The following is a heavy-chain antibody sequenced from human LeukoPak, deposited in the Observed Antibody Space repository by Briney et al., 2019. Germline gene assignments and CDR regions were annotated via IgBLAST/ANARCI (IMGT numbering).Heavy chain of an antibody. CDR2: IIPFFGTA. Sequence: GASVKVSCKASGGTFSSYAISWVRQAPGQGLEWMGGIIPFFGTANYAQKFQGKVTITTDESTSTAYMELSSLRSEDTAVYYCARVRMVRGYYFDYWGQGALVTVSS. CDR3: ARVRMVRGYYFDY. V-gene: IGHV1-69*05. D-gene: IGHD3-10*01. J-gene: IGHJ4*02. CDR1: GGTFSSYA.